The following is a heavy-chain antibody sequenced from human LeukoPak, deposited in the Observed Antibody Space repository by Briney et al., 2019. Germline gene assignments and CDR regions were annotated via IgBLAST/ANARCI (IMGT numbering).Heavy chain of an antibody. D-gene: IGHD2-8*01. Sequence: GGSLRLSCAASGFTFSTYAMSWVRQAPGKGLEWVSTISGSGANTYYADSVRGRFTISRDNSKNTLYLHMNSLRAEDTAVYYCAKERAGCTNPYYFDYWGQGTLVTVSS. CDR3: AKERAGCTNPYYFDY. CDR1: GFTFSTYA. CDR2: ISGSGANT. V-gene: IGHV3-23*01. J-gene: IGHJ4*02.